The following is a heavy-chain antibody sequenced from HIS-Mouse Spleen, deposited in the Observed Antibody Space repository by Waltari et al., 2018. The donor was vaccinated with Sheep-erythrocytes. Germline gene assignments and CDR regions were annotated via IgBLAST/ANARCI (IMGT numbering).Heavy chain of an antibody. V-gene: IGHV1-8*01. J-gene: IGHJ5*02. CDR3: ARGIAAAGTDWFDP. D-gene: IGHD6-13*01. CDR2: MNPNSGNT. CDR1: GYTFTSYD. Sequence: QVQLVQSGAEVKKPGASVKVSCKASGYTFTSYDINWVRQATGQGLEWMGWMNPNSGNTGHAKKFQGRVTRIRNTSISTAYMELSSLRSEDTAVYYCARGIAAAGTDWFDPWGQGTLVTVSS.